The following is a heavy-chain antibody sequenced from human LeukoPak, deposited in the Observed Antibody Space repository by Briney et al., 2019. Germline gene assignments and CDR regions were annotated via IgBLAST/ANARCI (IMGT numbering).Heavy chain of an antibody. CDR3: AKALDYYGSGSYYLRY. V-gene: IGHV3-23*01. CDR2: ISGSGGST. J-gene: IGHJ4*02. D-gene: IGHD3-10*01. Sequence: GGSLRLSCAASGFTISSNYMSWVRQAPGKGLEWVSAISGSGGSTYYADSVKGRFTISRDNSKNTLYLQMDSLRAEDTAVYYCAKALDYYGSGSYYLRYWGQGTLVTVSS. CDR1: GFTISSNY.